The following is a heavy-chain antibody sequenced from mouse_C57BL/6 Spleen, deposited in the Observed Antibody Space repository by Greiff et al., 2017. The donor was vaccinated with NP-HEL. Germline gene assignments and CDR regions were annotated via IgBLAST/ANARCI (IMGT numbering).Heavy chain of an antibody. V-gene: IGHV1-82*01. Sequence: VQLQQSGPELVKPGASVKISCKASGYAFSSSWMNWVKQRPGKGLEWIGRIYPGDGDTNYNGKFKGKATLTADKSSSTAYMQLSSLTSEDSAVYFCARAAQTTGCAYWGQGTLVTVSA. CDR3: ARAAQTTGCAY. D-gene: IGHD3-2*02. CDR1: GYAFSSSW. J-gene: IGHJ3*01. CDR2: IYPGDGDT.